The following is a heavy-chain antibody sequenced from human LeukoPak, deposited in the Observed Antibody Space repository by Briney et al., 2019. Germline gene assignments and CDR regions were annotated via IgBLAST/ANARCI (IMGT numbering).Heavy chain of an antibody. V-gene: IGHV2-70*01. D-gene: IGHD3-16*01. CDR2: IDWDDDK. Sequence: SGPTLVNPTQTLTLTCTFSGFSLSSSGMCVSWIRQSPGKALEWLALIDWDDDKYYSTSLRTRLTISKDTSKNQVVLTMTNLDPVDTATYYFARIKRSPGGYYCYYGIDVWGQGTTVTVSS. CDR3: ARIKRSPGGYYCYYGIDV. CDR1: GFSLSSSGMC. J-gene: IGHJ6*02.